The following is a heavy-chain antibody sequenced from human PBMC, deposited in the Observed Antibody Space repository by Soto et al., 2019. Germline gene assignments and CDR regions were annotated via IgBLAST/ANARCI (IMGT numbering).Heavy chain of an antibody. V-gene: IGHV4-34*01. CDR3: ARGTGGWPTADYYYGMDL. J-gene: IGHJ6*02. CDR1: GGSFSGYY. D-gene: IGHD3-16*01. Sequence: PSETLSLTCAVYGGSFSGYYWSWIRQPPGKGLAWIGEINHSGSTNYNTPLKSRVTISVDTSKNQYSLKLSSVTAADTAVHYCARGTGGWPTADYYYGMDLFGQGTTVTVSS. CDR2: INHSGST.